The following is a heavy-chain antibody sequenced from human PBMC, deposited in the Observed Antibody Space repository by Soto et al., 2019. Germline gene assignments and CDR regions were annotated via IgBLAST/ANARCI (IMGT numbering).Heavy chain of an antibody. CDR2: MSPDSGNT. V-gene: IGHV1-8*02. CDR1: GYTFTDYD. Sequence: QVQVVQSRAELKKPGASVRVSCKTSGYTFTDYDINWVRQAAGQGLEYMGWMSPDSGNTGYSQQFQGRVTMTSNTSTSTAYMELSSLTSEDTAVYYCEVTTGYWGQGTMVTVSS. D-gene: IGHD1-1*01. CDR3: EVTTGY. J-gene: IGHJ4*02.